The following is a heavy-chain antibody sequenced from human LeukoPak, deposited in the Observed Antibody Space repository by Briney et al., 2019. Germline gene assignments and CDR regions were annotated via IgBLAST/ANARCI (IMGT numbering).Heavy chain of an antibody. V-gene: IGHV4-39*01. CDR2: VHYSGTT. CDR1: GGSISSTTYY. D-gene: IGHD3-10*01. J-gene: IGHJ4*02. CDR3: ASHYGSGSYSDY. Sequence: PSETLSLTCAVSGGSISSTTYYWVWIRRPPGKGLEWIGTVHYSGTTHYNPSLKSRATISVDTTKSQFSLKLNPVTATDTAVYYCASHYGSGSYSDYWGQGTLVTVSS.